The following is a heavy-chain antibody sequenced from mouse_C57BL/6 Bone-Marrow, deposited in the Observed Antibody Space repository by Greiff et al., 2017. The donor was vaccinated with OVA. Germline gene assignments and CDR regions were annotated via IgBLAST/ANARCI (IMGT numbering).Heavy chain of an antibody. CDR1: GFTFSDYY. CDR2: ISNGGGST. CDR3: ARHYDYDGWYFDV. D-gene: IGHD2-4*01. Sequence: EVQRVESGGGLVQPGGSLKLSCAASGFTFSDYYMYWVRQTPEKRLEWVAYISNGGGSTYYPDTVKGRFTISRDNAKNTLYLQMSRLKSEDTAMYYCARHYDYDGWYFDVWGTGTTVTVSS. J-gene: IGHJ1*03. V-gene: IGHV5-12*01.